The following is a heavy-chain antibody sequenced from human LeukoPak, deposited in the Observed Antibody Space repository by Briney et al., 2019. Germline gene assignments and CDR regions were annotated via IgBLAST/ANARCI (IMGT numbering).Heavy chain of an antibody. Sequence: MPSETLSLTCTVSGGSISSSSNYWGWIRQPPGKGLEWIGRIDYSGSTYYNPSLKSRVTISVDTSKNQFSLKLSSVIAADTAVYYWARGRRARVVRGVSTLFDDWGQGTLVTVSS. J-gene: IGHJ4*02. CDR1: GGSISSSSNY. CDR3: ARGRRARVVRGVSTLFDD. V-gene: IGHV4-39*07. CDR2: IDYSGST. D-gene: IGHD3-10*01.